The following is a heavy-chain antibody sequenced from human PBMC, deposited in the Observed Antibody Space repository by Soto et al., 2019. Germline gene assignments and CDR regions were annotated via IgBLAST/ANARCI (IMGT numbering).Heavy chain of an antibody. D-gene: IGHD5-18*01. Sequence: ASVKVSCKASGYTFYSHSISWVRQAPGQGLEWMGRINGDYGNTQYAQKFRGRVTMTTDTSTTTVYMEMTNLRSEDTVVYYCARCIQGDYYYGMDVWGQGTTVTVSS. CDR3: ARCIQGDYYYGMDV. J-gene: IGHJ6*02. V-gene: IGHV1-18*01. CDR2: INGDYGNT. CDR1: GYTFYSHS.